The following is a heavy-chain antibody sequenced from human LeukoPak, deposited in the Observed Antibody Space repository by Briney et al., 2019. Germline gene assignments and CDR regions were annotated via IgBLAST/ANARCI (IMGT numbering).Heavy chain of an antibody. V-gene: IGHV3-74*01. CDR3: ARGGYGAYMG. Sequence: GGSLRLSCAASGFTFDDYGMSWVRQAPGKGLVWVSGLNSDGSITGYVDSVKGRFTISRDNAKNTLYLQMNTLRAEDTAVYYCARGGYGAYMGWGQGNLVTVSS. CDR2: LNSDGSIT. J-gene: IGHJ4*02. D-gene: IGHD4-17*01. CDR1: GFTFDDYG.